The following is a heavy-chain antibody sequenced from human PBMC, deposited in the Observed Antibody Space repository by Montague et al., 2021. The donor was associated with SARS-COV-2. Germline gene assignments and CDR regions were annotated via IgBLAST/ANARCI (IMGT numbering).Heavy chain of an antibody. Sequence: SLSLSFSASGFPFSSYAMHWVRQAPGKGLEWVAVISYDGSNKYYADSVKGRFTISRDNSKNTLYLQMNSLRAEDTAVYYCATTQRPFTNYYYYYGMDVWGQGTTVTVSS. CDR2: ISYDGSNK. CDR3: ATTQRPFTNYYYYYGMDV. J-gene: IGHJ6*02. D-gene: IGHD6-25*01. V-gene: IGHV3-30*04. CDR1: GFPFSSYA.